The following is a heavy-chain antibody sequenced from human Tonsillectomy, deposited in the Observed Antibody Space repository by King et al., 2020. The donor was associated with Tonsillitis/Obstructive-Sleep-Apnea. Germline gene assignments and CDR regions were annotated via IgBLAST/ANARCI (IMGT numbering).Heavy chain of an antibody. D-gene: IGHD3-3*01. CDR2: IWYDGSNK. V-gene: IGHV3-33*01. J-gene: IGHJ4*02. CDR3: ARVMSPGFLEWLLLL. Sequence: VQLVESGGGVVQPGRSLRLSCAASGFTFSSYGMHWVRQAPGKGLEWVAVIWYDGSNKYYADSVKGRFTISRDNSKNTLYLQMNSLRAEDTAVYYCARVMSPGFLEWLLLLWGQGTLVTVSS. CDR1: GFTFSSYG.